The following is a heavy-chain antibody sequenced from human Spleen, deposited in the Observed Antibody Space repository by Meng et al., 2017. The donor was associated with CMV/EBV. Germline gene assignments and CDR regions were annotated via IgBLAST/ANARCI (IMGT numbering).Heavy chain of an antibody. D-gene: IGHD6-6*01. CDR2: ISDSGDTT. CDR1: GFTFSLST. J-gene: IGHJ4*02. Sequence: SGFTFSLSTMTWVRQARGKGLEWVSTISDSGDTTYYADSVKGRFTISRDNSKNILYLQMNSLRADDTALYYRAKLRASARRDPRDYWGQGTLVTVSS. CDR3: AKLRASARRDPRDY. V-gene: IGHV3-23*01.